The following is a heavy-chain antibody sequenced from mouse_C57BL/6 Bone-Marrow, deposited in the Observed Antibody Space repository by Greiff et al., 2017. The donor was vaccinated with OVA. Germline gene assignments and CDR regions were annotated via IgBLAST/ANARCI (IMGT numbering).Heavy chain of an antibody. CDR2: IIPSNGGT. V-gene: IGHV1-53*01. Sequence: QVQLQQSGTELVKPGASVKLSCKASGYTFTSYWMHWVKQRPGQGLEWIGNIIPSNGGTNYNEKFKSNATLTVDKSSSTAYMQLSSLTSEDSAVYYCARGDDSRVGYWGQGTSVTVSS. CDR1: GYTFTSYW. J-gene: IGHJ4*01. D-gene: IGHD2-4*01. CDR3: ARGDDSRVGY.